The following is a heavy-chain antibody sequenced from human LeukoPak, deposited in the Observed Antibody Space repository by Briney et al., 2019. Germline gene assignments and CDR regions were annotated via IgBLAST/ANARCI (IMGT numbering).Heavy chain of an antibody. J-gene: IGHJ5*02. CDR3: ARVLPDSSGYSPNWFDP. CDR1: GGSVSSYY. D-gene: IGHD3-22*01. Sequence: PSETLSLTCTVSGGSVSSYYWNWIRQPPGKGLEWIGYIYYSGSTNYNPSLKSRVTISVDTSKNQFYLKLSSVTAADTAVYYCARVLPDSSGYSPNWFDPWGQGTLVTVSS. V-gene: IGHV4-59*02. CDR2: IYYSGST.